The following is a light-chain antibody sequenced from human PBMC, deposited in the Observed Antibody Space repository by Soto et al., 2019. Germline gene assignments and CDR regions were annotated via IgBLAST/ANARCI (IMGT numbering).Light chain of an antibody. V-gene: IGKV1-39*01. Sequence: DLQMTQSPSSLSASVGDRVTITCRASQSIISYLHWYQQKPGTAPKLLIYAASSLQSGVPSRFSGSGSGTDFTLTISSLQPEDVATYNCQQSYSTPRTCRQGTKVDIK. J-gene: IGKJ1*01. CDR2: AAS. CDR1: QSIISY. CDR3: QQSYSTPRT.